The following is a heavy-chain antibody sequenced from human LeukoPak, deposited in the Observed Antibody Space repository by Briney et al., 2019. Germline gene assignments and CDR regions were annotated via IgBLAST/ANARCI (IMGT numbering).Heavy chain of an antibody. J-gene: IGHJ4*02. CDR1: GGSFSGYY. V-gene: IGHV4-34*01. CDR3: ARGWAYYGSGRPFDY. D-gene: IGHD3-10*01. Sequence: PSETLSLTCAVYGGSFSGYYWSWIRQPPGKGLEWIGEINHSGSTNYNPSLKSRVTISVDTSKYQFSLKLSSVTAADTAVYYCARGWAYYGSGRPFDYWGQGTLVTVSS. CDR2: INHSGST.